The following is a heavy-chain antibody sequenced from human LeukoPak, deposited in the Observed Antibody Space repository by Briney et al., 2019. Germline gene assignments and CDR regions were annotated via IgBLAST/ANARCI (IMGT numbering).Heavy chain of an antibody. J-gene: IGHJ6*03. D-gene: IGHD3-3*01. Sequence: SVKVSFKASGGTFISYAISWVGQAPGQGLEWMGGIIPIFGTANYAQKFQGRVTITTDESTSTAYMELSSLRSEDTAVYYCARDLPHPLLTEWLLSAPHLGYMDVWGKGTPVTVSS. CDR3: ARDLPHPLLTEWLLSAPHLGYMDV. CDR1: GGTFISYA. V-gene: IGHV1-69*05. CDR2: IIPIFGTA.